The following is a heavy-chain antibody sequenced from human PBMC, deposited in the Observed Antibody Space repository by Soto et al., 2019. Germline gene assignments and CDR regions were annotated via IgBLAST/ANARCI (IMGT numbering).Heavy chain of an antibody. Sequence: ASVKVSCKVSGYTLTELSMHWVRQAPGKGLEWMGGFDPEDGETIYAQKFQGRVTMNEDTSTDTAYMELSSLRSEDTAVYYCAGSPTLRFLEWLLDYWGQGTLVTVSS. CDR2: FDPEDGET. CDR3: AGSPTLRFLEWLLDY. J-gene: IGHJ4*02. V-gene: IGHV1-24*01. CDR1: GYTLTELS. D-gene: IGHD3-3*01.